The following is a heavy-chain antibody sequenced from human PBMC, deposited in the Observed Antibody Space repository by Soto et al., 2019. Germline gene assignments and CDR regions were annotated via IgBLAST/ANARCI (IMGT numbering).Heavy chain of an antibody. CDR3: AFGEESRYYYYGMDV. D-gene: IGHD3-10*01. CDR1: GLTFSSYS. V-gene: IGHV3-48*01. CDR2: ISSSSSTI. J-gene: IGHJ6*02. Sequence: EVQLVESGGGLVQRGGSLRLSCAASGLTFSSYSMNWVRQAPGKGLEWVSYISSSSSTIYYADSVKGRFTISRDNAKNTLSLQMNSLRAEDTAGYYCAFGEESRYYYYGMDVWGQGTTVTVSS.